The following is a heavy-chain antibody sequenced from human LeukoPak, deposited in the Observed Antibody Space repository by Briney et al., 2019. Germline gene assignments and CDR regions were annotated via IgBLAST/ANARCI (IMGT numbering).Heavy chain of an antibody. Sequence: ASVKVSCKASGYTFTTYALNWVRQAPGQGLEWMGWINPNSGGTNYAQKFQGRVTMTRDTSISTAYMELSRLRSDNTAVYYCARAYYDILTGYDTDFDYWGQGTLVTVSS. CDR3: ARAYYDILTGYDTDFDY. D-gene: IGHD3-9*01. CDR1: GYTFTTYA. CDR2: INPNSGGT. J-gene: IGHJ4*02. V-gene: IGHV1-2*02.